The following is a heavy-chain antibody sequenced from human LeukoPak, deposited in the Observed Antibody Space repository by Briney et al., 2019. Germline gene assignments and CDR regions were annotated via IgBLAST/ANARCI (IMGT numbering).Heavy chain of an antibody. CDR1: GGSISNYY. CDR2: IHISGTT. J-gene: IGHJ5*02. V-gene: IGHV4-4*07. Sequence: PSETLSLTCTVSGGSISNYYLSWIRQPAGKGREGVGRIHISGTTNYNPPLKSRVTMSVATSKNQFSLKLSSVTAADTAVYYCARAEATMVRGAINWFDPWGQGTLVTASS. D-gene: IGHD3-10*01. CDR3: ARAEATMVRGAINWFDP.